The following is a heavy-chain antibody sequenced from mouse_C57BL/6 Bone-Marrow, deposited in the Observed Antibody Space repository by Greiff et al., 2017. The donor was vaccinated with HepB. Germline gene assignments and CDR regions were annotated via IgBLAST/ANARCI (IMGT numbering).Heavy chain of an antibody. CDR1: GYAFSSSW. Sequence: QVHVKQSGAELARPGASVKLSCKASGYAFSSSWMNWVKQRPGKGLEWIGRIYPGDGDTNYNGKFKGKATLTADKSSSTAYMQLSSLTSEDSAVYFCARYYYGSSYWYFDVWGTGTTVTVSS. CDR3: ARYYYGSSYWYFDV. V-gene: IGHV1-82*01. J-gene: IGHJ1*03. CDR2: IYPGDGDT. D-gene: IGHD1-1*01.